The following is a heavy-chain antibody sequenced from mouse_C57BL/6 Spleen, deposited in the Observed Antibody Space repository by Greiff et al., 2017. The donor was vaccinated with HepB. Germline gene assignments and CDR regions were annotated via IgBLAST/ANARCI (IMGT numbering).Heavy chain of an antibody. CDR2: ISDGGSYT. J-gene: IGHJ1*03. D-gene: IGHD1-1*01. V-gene: IGHV5-4*01. Sequence: DVKLVESGGGLVKPGGSLKLSCAASGFTFSSYAMSWVRQTPEKRLEWVATISDGGSYTYYPDNVKGRFTISRDNAKNNLYLQMSHLKSEDTAMYYCARDRRGYGSSYGYFDVWGTGTTVTVSS. CDR1: GFTFSSYA. CDR3: ARDRRGYGSSYGYFDV.